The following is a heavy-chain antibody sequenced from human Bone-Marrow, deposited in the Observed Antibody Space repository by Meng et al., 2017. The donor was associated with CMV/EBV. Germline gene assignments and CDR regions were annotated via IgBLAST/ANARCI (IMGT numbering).Heavy chain of an antibody. D-gene: IGHD6-25*01. J-gene: IGHJ4*02. Sequence: QVQLVQSGSELKKPGASVRISCQASGYTFTTYGMNWVRQAPGQGLEWMGWINTNTGKPTYAQGLTGRFVFSLDTSVSTAYLQISSLKAEDTAVYYCARDSEAADYWGQGTLVTVSS. CDR3: ARDSEAADY. V-gene: IGHV7-4-1*02. CDR2: INTNTGKP. CDR1: GYTFTTYG.